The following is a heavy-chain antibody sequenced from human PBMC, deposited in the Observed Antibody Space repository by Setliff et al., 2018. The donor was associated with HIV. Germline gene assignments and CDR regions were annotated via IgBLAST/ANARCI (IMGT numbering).Heavy chain of an antibody. CDR3: ARVPGYSSGTSYMDV. CDR1: GGSVSSGRYY. J-gene: IGHJ6*03. D-gene: IGHD6-19*01. Sequence: SETLSLTCTVSGGSVSSGRYYWSWVRQPAGKGLEWIGHIHTSGSTNYNPSLKSRVTISVDTSKNQFSLKLRSVTAADRAVYYCARVPGYSSGTSYMDVWGKGTTVTVSS. V-gene: IGHV4-61*09. CDR2: IHTSGST.